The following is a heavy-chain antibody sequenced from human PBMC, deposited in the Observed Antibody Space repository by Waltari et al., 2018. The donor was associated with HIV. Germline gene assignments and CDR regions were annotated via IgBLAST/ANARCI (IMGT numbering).Heavy chain of an antibody. V-gene: IGHV4-59*01. CDR3: ARVRNSVYPDP. J-gene: IGHJ5*02. CDR1: GGSIRSYY. Sequence: QVQLQESGPGLVKPSENLSLTCIVSGGSIRSYYWSWIRQPPGKGLEWIGYIYYSGSTNYNPSLKSRVTISVDMSKNQFSLKLSSVTAADTAVYYCARVRNSVYPDPWGQGTLVTVSS. D-gene: IGHD3-16*02. CDR2: IYYSGST.